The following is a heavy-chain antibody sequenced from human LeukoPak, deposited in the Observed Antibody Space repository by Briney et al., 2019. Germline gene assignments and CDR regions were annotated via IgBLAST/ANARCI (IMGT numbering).Heavy chain of an antibody. Sequence: GGSLRLSCAASGFTFSSYWMHWVRQAPGKGLVWVSRINSDGSSTSYADSVKGRFTISRDNAKNTLYLQMNSLRAEDTAVYDCARVVAAAAAWFDPWGQGTLVTVSS. CDR2: INSDGSST. J-gene: IGHJ5*02. V-gene: IGHV3-74*01. CDR1: GFTFSSYW. CDR3: ARVVAAAAAWFDP. D-gene: IGHD6-13*01.